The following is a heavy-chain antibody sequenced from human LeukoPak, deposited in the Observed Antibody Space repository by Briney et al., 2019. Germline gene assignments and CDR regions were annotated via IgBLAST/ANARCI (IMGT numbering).Heavy chain of an antibody. D-gene: IGHD1-26*01. CDR1: GFTFSSCS. J-gene: IGHJ4*02. V-gene: IGHV3-48*04. CDR3: AKDRVLSGSLAQ. CDR2: ISSSSTI. Sequence: PGGSLRLSCAASGFTFSSCSMNWVRQAPGKGLEWVSYISSSSTIYYADSVKGRFTISRDNAKNPLYLQMNSLRAEDTAVYYCAKDRVLSGSLAQWGQGTLVTVSS.